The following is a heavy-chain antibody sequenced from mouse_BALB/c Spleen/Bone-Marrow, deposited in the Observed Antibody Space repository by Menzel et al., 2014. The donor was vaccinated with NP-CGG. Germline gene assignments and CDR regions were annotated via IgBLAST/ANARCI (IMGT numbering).Heavy chain of an antibody. Sequence: VKVVESGPGLVAPSQSLSITCTVSGFSLTSYGVHWVRQPPGKGLEWLGVIWAGGSTNYNSALMSRLSISKDNSKSXVFLKMNSLQTDDTAMYYCARGGVRRGNYFDYWGQGTTLTVSS. J-gene: IGHJ2*01. D-gene: IGHD2-14*01. CDR2: IWAGGST. V-gene: IGHV2-9*02. CDR3: ARGGVRRGNYFDY. CDR1: GFSLTSYG.